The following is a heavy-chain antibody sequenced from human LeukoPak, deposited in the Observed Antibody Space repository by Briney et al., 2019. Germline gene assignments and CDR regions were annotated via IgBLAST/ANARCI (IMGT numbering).Heavy chain of an antibody. V-gene: IGHV1-8*01. CDR2: MNPNSGNT. D-gene: IGHD3-22*01. J-gene: IGHJ5*02. Sequence: ASVKVSCKASGYTFTSYDINWVRQATGQGLEWMGWMNPNSGNTGYAQKFQGRVTMTRNTSISTAYMELSSLRSEDTAVYYCARVGSGYYFNCFDPWGQGTLVTVSS. CDR1: GYTFTSYD. CDR3: ARVGSGYYFNCFDP.